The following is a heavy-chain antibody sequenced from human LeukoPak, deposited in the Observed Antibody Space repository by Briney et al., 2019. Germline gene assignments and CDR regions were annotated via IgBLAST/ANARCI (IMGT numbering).Heavy chain of an antibody. CDR3: AKMAGYSDYYFDY. CDR2: ISWNSGSI. J-gene: IGHJ4*02. Sequence: GVSLRLSCAASGFTFDDYAMHWVRQAPGKGLEWVSGISWNSGSIGYADSVKGRFTISRDNAKNSLYLQMNSLRAEDTALYYCAKMAGYSDYYFDYWGQGTLVTVTS. CDR1: GFTFDDYA. D-gene: IGHD5-12*01. V-gene: IGHV3-9*01.